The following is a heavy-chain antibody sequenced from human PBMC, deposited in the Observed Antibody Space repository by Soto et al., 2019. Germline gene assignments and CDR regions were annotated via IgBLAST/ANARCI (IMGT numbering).Heavy chain of an antibody. V-gene: IGHV3-30-3*01. CDR1: GFTFSSYA. D-gene: IGHD3-22*01. J-gene: IGHJ3*02. CDR2: ISYDGSNK. CDR3: ARDAEVYYDSSGYQDAFDI. Sequence: GGSLRLSCAASGFTFSSYAMHWVRQAPGKGLEWVAVISYDGSNKYYADSVKGRFTISRDNSKNTLYLQMNSLRAEDTAVYYCARDAEVYYDSSGYQDAFDIWGQGTMVTVSS.